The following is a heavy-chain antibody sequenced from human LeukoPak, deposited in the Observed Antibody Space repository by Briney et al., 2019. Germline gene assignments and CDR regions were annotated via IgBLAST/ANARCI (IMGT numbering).Heavy chain of an antibody. CDR2: IFYGEST. Sequence: SETLSLTCSVSAGSISNGDYYWGWIRQAPGKGLEWIGCIFYGESTHYNPSLKSRATISVDTSKNHVSLKPTSSTSAEAAIYYCARKLPTAAADTRGYFDYWGQGTVVTVSS. J-gene: IGHJ4*01. CDR3: ARKLPTAAADTRGYFDY. CDR1: AGSISNGDYY. D-gene: IGHD6-25*01. V-gene: IGHV4-39*01.